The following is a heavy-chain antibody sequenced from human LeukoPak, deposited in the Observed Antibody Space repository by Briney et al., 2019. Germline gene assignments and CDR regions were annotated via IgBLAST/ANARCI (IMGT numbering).Heavy chain of an antibody. CDR2: IYHSGST. J-gene: IGHJ5*02. Sequence: SETLSLTCAVYGGSFSGYYWGWIRQPPGKGLEWIGSIYHSGSTYYNPSLKSRVTISVDTSKNQFSLKLSSVTAADTAVYYCARGVYYDYVWGSYRPNWFDPWGQGTLVTVSS. V-gene: IGHV4-38-2*01. D-gene: IGHD3-16*02. CDR1: GGSFSGYY. CDR3: ARGVYYDYVWGSYRPNWFDP.